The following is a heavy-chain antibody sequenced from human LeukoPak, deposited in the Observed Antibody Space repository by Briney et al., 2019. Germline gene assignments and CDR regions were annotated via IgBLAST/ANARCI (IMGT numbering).Heavy chain of an antibody. CDR1: GGSFSGYY. CDR3: AREGRGSIRY. J-gene: IGHJ4*02. V-gene: IGHV4-34*01. CDR2: INHSGST. Sequence: SETLSLTXAVYGGSFSGYYWSWIRQPPGKGLEWIGEINHSGSTNYNPSLKSRVTISVDTSKNQFSLKLSSVTAADTAVYYCAREGRGSIRYWGQGTLVTVSS. D-gene: IGHD2-2*02.